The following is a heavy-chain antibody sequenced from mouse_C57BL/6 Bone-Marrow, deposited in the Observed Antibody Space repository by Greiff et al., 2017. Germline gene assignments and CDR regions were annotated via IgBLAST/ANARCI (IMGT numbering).Heavy chain of an antibody. J-gene: IGHJ4*01. CDR3: ARGLGPYAMDY. CDR1: GYTFTSYD. D-gene: IGHD4-1*01. V-gene: IGHV1-85*01. CDR2: IYPRDGST. Sequence: QVQLKESGPELVKPGASVKLSCKASGYTFTSYDINWVKQRPGQGLEWIGWIYPRDGSTTYNEKFKGKATLTVDTSSSTAYLELHSLTSEDSAVYFCARGLGPYAMDYWGQGTSVTVSS.